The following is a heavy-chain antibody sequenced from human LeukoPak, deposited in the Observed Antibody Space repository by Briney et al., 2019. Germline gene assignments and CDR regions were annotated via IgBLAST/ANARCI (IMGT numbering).Heavy chain of an antibody. J-gene: IGHJ4*02. D-gene: IGHD3-16*02. CDR1: GFTFSDYY. Sequence: PGGSLRLSCAASGFTFSDYYMSWIRQAPGKGLEWVSYISSSGSTIYYADSVKGRFTISRDNAKNSLYLQMNSLRAEDTAVYYCARSPGRLGELSFGTPRRYWGQGTLVTVSS. V-gene: IGHV3-11*04. CDR3: ARSPGRLGELSFGTPRRY. CDR2: ISSSGSTI.